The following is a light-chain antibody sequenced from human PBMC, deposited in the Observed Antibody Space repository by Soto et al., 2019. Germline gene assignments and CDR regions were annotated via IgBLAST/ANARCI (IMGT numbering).Light chain of an antibody. V-gene: IGKV1-39*01. CDR1: RSIAGY. Sequence: DIQMTQSPSSLSSSILDRVSITCLASRSIAGYLNWYQQKPGKAPKLLIYAASSLQSGVPSRLSGSGSGTDFTLTISSLQPEDFATYYCQQSYSTPRTFGQGTKVDIK. CDR2: AAS. J-gene: IGKJ1*01. CDR3: QQSYSTPRT.